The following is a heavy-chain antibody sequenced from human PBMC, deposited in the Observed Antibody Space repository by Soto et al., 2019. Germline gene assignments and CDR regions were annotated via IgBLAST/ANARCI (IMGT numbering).Heavy chain of an antibody. CDR1: GDSVSSNSAA. CDR2: TYYRSKWYN. J-gene: IGHJ6*01. CDR3: ERGHRSRCSCGLDL. D-gene: IGHD2-2*01. Sequence: PSQTLSLTCVISGDSVSSNSAAWNWIRQSPSRGLEWLGRTYYRSKWYNDYAVSVKSRIIINPDTSKNHFSLQLNSVSPEDTAVYYCERGHRSRCSCGLDLWGKGTRVTASS. V-gene: IGHV6-1*01.